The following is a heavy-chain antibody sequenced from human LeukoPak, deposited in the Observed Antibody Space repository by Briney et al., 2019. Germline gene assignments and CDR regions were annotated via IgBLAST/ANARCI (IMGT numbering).Heavy chain of an antibody. CDR3: ARLSPGPDGFGGNYYYYYYMDV. CDR2: INTNTGNP. CDR1: GYTFTSYA. Sequence: GASVKVSCKASGYTFTSYAMNWVRQAPGQGLEWMGWINTNTGNPTYAQGFTGRFVFSLDTSVSTAYLQISSLKAEDTAVYYCARLSPGPDGFGGNYYYYYYMDVWGKGTTVTVSS. V-gene: IGHV7-4-1*02. D-gene: IGHD3-10*01. J-gene: IGHJ6*03.